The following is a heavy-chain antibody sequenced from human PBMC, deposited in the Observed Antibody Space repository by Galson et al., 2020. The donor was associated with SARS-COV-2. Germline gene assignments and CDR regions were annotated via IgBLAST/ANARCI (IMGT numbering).Heavy chain of an antibody. Sequence: SETLSLTCTVSGGSISSGSYYWSWIRQPAGKGLEWIGRIYTSGSTNYNPSLKSRVTISVDTSKNQFSLKLSSVTAADTAVYYCAREGGYYDTNDAFDIWGQGTMVTVSS. D-gene: IGHD3-22*01. V-gene: IGHV4-61*02. CDR2: IYTSGST. J-gene: IGHJ3*02. CDR3: AREGGYYDTNDAFDI. CDR1: GGSISSGSYY.